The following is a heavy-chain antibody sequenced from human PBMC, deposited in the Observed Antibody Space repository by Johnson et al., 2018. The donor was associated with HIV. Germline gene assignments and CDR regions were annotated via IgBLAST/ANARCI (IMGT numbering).Heavy chain of an antibody. CDR1: GFSISSNY. CDR3: AKGPITDDAFDI. D-gene: IGHD5-12*01. CDR2: IYRAGST. J-gene: IGHJ3*02. Sequence: VQLVESGGGLVQPGGSLRLSCAASGFSISSNYMSWIRQAPGKGLEWVSVIYRAGSTYYADSVNDRFTISRDISKNTLYLQMNSLRAEDTAVYYCAKGPITDDAFDIWGQGTMVTVSS. V-gene: IGHV3-66*01.